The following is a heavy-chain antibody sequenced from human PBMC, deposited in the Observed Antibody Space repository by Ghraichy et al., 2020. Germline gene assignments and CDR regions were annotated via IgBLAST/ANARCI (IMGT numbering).Heavy chain of an antibody. CDR2: INGDGTNT. V-gene: IGHV3-74*01. CDR1: GFSFSSHT. CDR3: ARSNWFFDL. Sequence: GESLNISCAASGFSFSSHTMHWVRQTPGKGLVWVSRINGDGTNTDCADSVRGRFTISRDNTRNTLYLQMDSLRAEDTALYYCARSNWFFDLWGRGTLVTVSS. J-gene: IGHJ2*01.